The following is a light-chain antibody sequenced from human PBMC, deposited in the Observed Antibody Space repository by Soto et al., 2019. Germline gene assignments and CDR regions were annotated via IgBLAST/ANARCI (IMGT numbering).Light chain of an antibody. Sequence: DIQMTQSPSSLSASVGDRVTITCRASQSISNYLNWYQQKPGKAPKLLIYAASSLQSGVPSRFSGSGSGTDFTLTISSLQPEDFATYYCQQSYSTPLTFGGGTKGDIK. CDR3: QQSYSTPLT. CDR2: AAS. V-gene: IGKV1-39*01. J-gene: IGKJ4*01. CDR1: QSISNY.